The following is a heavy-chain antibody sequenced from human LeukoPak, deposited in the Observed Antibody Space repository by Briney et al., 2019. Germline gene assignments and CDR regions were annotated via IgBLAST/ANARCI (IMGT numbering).Heavy chain of an antibody. CDR3: ARLATGKVADY. J-gene: IGHJ4*02. D-gene: IGHD1-1*01. V-gene: IGHV5-10-1*01. CDR1: GYIFTDYW. Sequence: NHGESLKISCKGSGYIFTDYWINWVRQLPGKGLEWVGRIDPSDSYTNYSPSFQGHVTISADKSISTAYLQWSSLKASDTAMYYCARLATGKVADYWGQGTLVTVSS. CDR2: IDPSDSYT.